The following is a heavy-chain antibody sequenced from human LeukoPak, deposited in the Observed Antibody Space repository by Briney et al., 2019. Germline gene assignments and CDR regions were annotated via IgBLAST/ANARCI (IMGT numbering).Heavy chain of an antibody. CDR3: ARGETTVTTFDY. CDR1: GGSISSYY. V-gene: IGHV4-59*01. D-gene: IGHD4-17*01. J-gene: IGHJ4*02. Sequence: SETLSLTCTVSGGSISSYYWSWIRQPPGKGLEWIGYIYYSGSTNYNPSLKSRVTISVDTSKNQFSLKLSSVTAADTAVYYCARGETTVTTFDYWGRGTLVTVSS. CDR2: IYYSGST.